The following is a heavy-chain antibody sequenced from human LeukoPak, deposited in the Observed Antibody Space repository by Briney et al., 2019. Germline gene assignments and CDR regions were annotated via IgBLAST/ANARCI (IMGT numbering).Heavy chain of an antibody. V-gene: IGHV4-34*01. J-gene: IGHJ5*02. Sequence: SETLSLTCAVQGGSFGTPAGSWGRQPPGEGLEWIGEIDHRGSTNYNPSLKSRVTISVDPSENQFSLRLTYVALLDTAVYYWSTRLPTDRWLQATLVTVSS. D-gene: IGHD5-12*01. CDR2: IDHRGST. CDR3: STRLPTDR. CDR1: GGSFGTPA.